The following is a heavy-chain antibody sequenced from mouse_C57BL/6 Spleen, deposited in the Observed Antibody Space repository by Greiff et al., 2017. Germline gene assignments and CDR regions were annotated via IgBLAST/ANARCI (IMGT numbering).Heavy chain of an antibody. Sequence: QVQLQQPGAELVKPGASVKMSCKASGYTFTSYWITWVKQRPGQGLEWIGDIYPGSGSTNYNEKFKSKATLTVDTSSSTAYMQLSSLTSEDSAVYCCARHGSSSWYFDVWGTGTTVTVSS. CDR1: GYTFTSYW. CDR3: ARHGSSSWYFDV. J-gene: IGHJ1*03. V-gene: IGHV1-55*01. CDR2: IYPGSGST. D-gene: IGHD1-1*01.